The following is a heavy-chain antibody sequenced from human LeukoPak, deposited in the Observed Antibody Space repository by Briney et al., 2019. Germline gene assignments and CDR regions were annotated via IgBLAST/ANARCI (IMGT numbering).Heavy chain of an antibody. J-gene: IGHJ4*02. D-gene: IGHD6-13*01. V-gene: IGHV1-69*04. Sequence: GASVKVSCKASGGTFSSYAISWVRQAPGQGLEWMGRIIPIFGIANYAQKFQGRVTITADKSTSTAYMELSSLRSEDTAVYYYARQGVAAAADYWGQGTLVTVSS. CDR2: IIPIFGIA. CDR1: GGTFSSYA. CDR3: ARQGVAAAADY.